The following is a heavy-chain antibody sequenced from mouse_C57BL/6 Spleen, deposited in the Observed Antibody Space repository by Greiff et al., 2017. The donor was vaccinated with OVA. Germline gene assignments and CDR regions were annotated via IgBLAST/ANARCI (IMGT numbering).Heavy chain of an antibody. V-gene: IGHV1-72*01. CDR3: ARRDYAY. D-gene: IGHD2-4*01. Sequence: VQLQQPGAELVKPGASVKLSCKASGYTFTSYWMHWVKQRPGRGLEWIGRIAPNSGGTKYNEKFKSKATLTGDKPSSTAYMQLSSLTAEDSAVYYCARRDYAYWGQGTLVTVSA. CDR1: GYTFTSYW. J-gene: IGHJ3*01. CDR2: IAPNSGGT.